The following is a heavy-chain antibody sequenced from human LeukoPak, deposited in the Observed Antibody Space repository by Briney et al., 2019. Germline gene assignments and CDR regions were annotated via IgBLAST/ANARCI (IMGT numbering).Heavy chain of an antibody. J-gene: IGHJ4*02. CDR2: ISAGGGDT. CDR1: GLTFSRYS. Sequence: PGGSLRLSCVVSGLTFSRYSMSWVRQAPGKGLEWVSGISAGGGDTWYPDSVKGRFTISRDNSKNTLFLRMNSLRVEDTAIYYCAKDAAGPEYWGQGTRVTVSS. V-gene: IGHV3-23*01. D-gene: IGHD6-13*01. CDR3: AKDAAGPEY.